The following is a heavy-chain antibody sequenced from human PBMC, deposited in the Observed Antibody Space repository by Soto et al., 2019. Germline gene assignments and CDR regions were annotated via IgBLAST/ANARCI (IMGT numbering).Heavy chain of an antibody. CDR1: GFTFSSYA. CDR3: AKYLTYGAARALDY. V-gene: IGHV3-23*01. Sequence: LRLSCAASGFTFSSYAMSWVRQAPGKGLEWVSAISGSGGSTYYADSVKGRFTISRDNSKNTLYLQMNSLRAEDTAVYYCAKYLTYGAARALDYWGQGTLVTVYS. CDR2: ISGSGGST. D-gene: IGHD6-6*01. J-gene: IGHJ4*02.